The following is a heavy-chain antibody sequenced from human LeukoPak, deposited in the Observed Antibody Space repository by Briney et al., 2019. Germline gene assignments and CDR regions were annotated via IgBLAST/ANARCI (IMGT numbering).Heavy chain of an antibody. V-gene: IGHV1-2*02. CDR1: GYTFTGYY. J-gene: IGHJ4*02. CDR3: ASEHDYGDSGAYFDY. D-gene: IGHD4-17*01. Sequence: ASVKVSCKASGYTFTGYYMHWVRQAPGQGLEWMGWINPNSGGTNYAQKFQGRVTMTRDTSISTAYMELSSLRSEDTAVYYCASEHDYGDSGAYFDYWGQGTLVTVSS. CDR2: INPNSGGT.